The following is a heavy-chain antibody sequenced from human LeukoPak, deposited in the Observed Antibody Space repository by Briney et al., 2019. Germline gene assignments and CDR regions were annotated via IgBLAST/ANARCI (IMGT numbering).Heavy chain of an antibody. Sequence: SETLSLTCAVSGGSISSYYWSWIRQPPGKGLEWIGYIYYSGSTNYNPSLKSRVTISVDTSKNQFSLKLSSVTAADTAVYYCARQAPGYGYIDYWGQGTLVTVSS. J-gene: IGHJ4*02. D-gene: IGHD5-18*01. CDR1: GGSISSYY. CDR2: IYYSGST. CDR3: ARQAPGYGYIDY. V-gene: IGHV4-59*01.